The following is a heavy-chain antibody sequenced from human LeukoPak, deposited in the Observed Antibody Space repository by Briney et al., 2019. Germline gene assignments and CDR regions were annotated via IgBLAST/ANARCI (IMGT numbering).Heavy chain of an antibody. CDR3: ARTHSSGWYSVGYYYMDV. D-gene: IGHD6-19*01. CDR2: ISAYNGNT. CDR1: GYTFTSYG. V-gene: IGHV1-18*01. Sequence: ASVKVSCKASGYTFTSYGISWVRQAPGQGLEWMGWISAYNGNTNYAQKLQGRVTMTTDTSTNTAYMDLRSLRSDDTAVYYCARTHSSGWYSVGYYYMDVWGKGTTVTVSS. J-gene: IGHJ6*03.